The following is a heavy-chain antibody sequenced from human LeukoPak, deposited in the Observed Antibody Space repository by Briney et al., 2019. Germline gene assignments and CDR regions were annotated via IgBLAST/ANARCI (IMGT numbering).Heavy chain of an antibody. CDR1: GFTFSSYA. CDR3: AKDLGDRNWFFDY. CDR2: ISGSGGST. V-gene: IGHV3-23*01. D-gene: IGHD3-9*01. Sequence: GGSLRLSCAASGFTFSSYAMSWVRQAPGKGLEWVSAISGSGGSTYYADSVKGRFIISRDNSKNTLYLQMNSLSAEDMAVYYCAKDLGDRNWFFDYWGQGTLVTVSS. J-gene: IGHJ4*02.